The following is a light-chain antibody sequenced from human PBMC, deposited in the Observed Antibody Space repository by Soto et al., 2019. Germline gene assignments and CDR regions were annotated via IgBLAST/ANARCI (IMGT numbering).Light chain of an antibody. CDR3: RQIYSAPLT. J-gene: IGKJ4*01. V-gene: IGKV1-39*01. CDR1: QSITTY. CDR2: AAS. Sequence: DIQMTQSPSSLSASVGDRVTITCRASQSITTYLNWYRQKPGKAPKLLIYAASSLQSGVPSRFSGSGSETKFTLSISSLQPEDFATYFCRQIYSAPLTFGGGTKVDIK.